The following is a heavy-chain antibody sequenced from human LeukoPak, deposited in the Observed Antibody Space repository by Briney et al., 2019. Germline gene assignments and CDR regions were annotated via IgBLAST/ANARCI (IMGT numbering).Heavy chain of an antibody. V-gene: IGHV4-59*01. Sequence: SETLSLTCTVSGGSISSYYWSWIRQPPGKGLEWIGYIYYSGSTSYNPSLKSRVTISVDTSKNQFSLKLSSVTAADTAVYYCARGLDFWSGYRGFDYWGQGTLVTVSS. CDR3: ARGLDFWSGYRGFDY. D-gene: IGHD3-3*01. CDR1: GGSISSYY. CDR2: IYYSGST. J-gene: IGHJ4*02.